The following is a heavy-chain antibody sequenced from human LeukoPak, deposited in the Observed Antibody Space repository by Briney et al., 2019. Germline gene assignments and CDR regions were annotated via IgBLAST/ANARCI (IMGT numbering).Heavy chain of an antibody. CDR2: INPSSGGT. CDR3: ARGRAVRGVIPYYYYMDV. D-gene: IGHD3-10*01. J-gene: IGHJ6*03. V-gene: IGHV1-2*02. CDR1: GYAFTGYY. Sequence: ASVKVSCKASGYAFTGYYMHWVRQAPGQGLEWMGWINPSSGGTNYAQKFQGRVTMTRDTSISTAYMELSSLRSEDTAVYYCARGRAVRGVIPYYYYMDVWGKGTTVTVSS.